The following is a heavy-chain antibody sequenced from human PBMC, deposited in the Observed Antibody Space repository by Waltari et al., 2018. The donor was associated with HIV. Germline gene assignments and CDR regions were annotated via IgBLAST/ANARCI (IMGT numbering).Heavy chain of an antibody. V-gene: IGHV4-59*08. Sequence: QVQLQESVPGLVKPSETLSLTCRVSGGSISTYYWSWIRQPPVKGMEWIGYMYSSGSTTYSPAPRSRGTIPVARSQNHFSLKRSAVTAADTAVDYVERQLMTYVSSGGGDVEIWGQGTMVTVSS. CDR2: MYSSGST. J-gene: IGHJ3*02. CDR3: ERQLMTYVSSGGGDVEI. D-gene: IGHD3-22*01. CDR1: GGSISTYY.